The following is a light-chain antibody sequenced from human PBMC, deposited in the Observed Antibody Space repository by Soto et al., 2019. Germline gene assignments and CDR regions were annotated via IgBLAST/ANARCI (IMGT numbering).Light chain of an antibody. CDR1: QSVSSSY. CDR2: GAS. CDR3: QQYGSSSLT. Sequence: EIVLTQSPGTLFLSPGERATLSCRASQSVSSSYLAWYQQKPGQGPRLLIYGASSRATGIPDRFSSSGSGTDFTLNISRLEPEDFAVYYCQQYGSSSLTFGGGTKVEIK. J-gene: IGKJ4*01. V-gene: IGKV3-20*01.